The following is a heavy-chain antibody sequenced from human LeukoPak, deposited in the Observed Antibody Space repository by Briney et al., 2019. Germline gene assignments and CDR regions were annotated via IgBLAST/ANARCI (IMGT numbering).Heavy chain of an antibody. J-gene: IGHJ6*02. CDR2: VYGGGST. Sequence: PGGSLRLSCAASGFTVSSNYVTWVRQAPGKGLEWISVVYGGGSTYYADSVKGRFTVTRDISKNTLYLQMNSVRAEDTAVYCCARGQGYYDGLDIWGQGTTVTVSS. V-gene: IGHV3-66*01. CDR3: ARGQGYYDGLDI. CDR1: GFTVSSNY.